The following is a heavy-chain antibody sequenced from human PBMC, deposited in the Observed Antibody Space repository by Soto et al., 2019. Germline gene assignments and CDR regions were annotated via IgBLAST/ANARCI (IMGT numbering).Heavy chain of an antibody. Sequence: PSETLSLTCTVSGGSISNYYWSWIRQPPGKGLEWIGYMYHSGTTNYSPSLKGRVTISIDTSKSQFSLRLSSVAAADTAVYYCARGRYYFDYWGQGALVTVSS. CDR3: ARGRYYFDY. V-gene: IGHV4-59*01. J-gene: IGHJ4*02. CDR2: MYHSGTT. CDR1: GGSISNYY.